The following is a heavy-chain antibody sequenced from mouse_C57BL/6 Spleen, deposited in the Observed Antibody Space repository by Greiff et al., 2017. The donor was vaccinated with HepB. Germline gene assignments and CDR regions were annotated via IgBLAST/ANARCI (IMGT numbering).Heavy chain of an antibody. CDR1: GFTFSSYA. CDR2: ISSGGDYI. J-gene: IGHJ4*01. CDR3: TRDWPITTVVATDAMDY. Sequence: EVKLVESGEGLVKPGGSLKLSCAASGFTFSSYAMSWVRQTPAKRLEWVAYISSGGDYIYYADTVKGRFTISRDTARNTLYLQMSSLKSEDTAMYYCTRDWPITTVVATDAMDYWGQGTSVTVSS. D-gene: IGHD1-1*01. V-gene: IGHV5-9-1*02.